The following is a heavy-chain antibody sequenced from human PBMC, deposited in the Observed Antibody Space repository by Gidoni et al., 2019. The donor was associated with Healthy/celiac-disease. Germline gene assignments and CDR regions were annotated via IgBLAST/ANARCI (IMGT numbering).Heavy chain of an antibody. J-gene: IGHJ3*02. CDR3: ARDRDGSGSYFPRAFDI. Sequence: EVQLVESGGGLVKPGGSLRLSCAASGFTFSSYSMNWVRQAPGKGLEWVSSISSSSSYIYYADSVKGRFTISRDNAKNSLYLQMNSLRAEDTAVYYCARDRDGSGSYFPRAFDIWGQGTMVTVSS. D-gene: IGHD1-26*01. CDR1: GFTFSSYS. V-gene: IGHV3-21*01. CDR2: ISSSSSYI.